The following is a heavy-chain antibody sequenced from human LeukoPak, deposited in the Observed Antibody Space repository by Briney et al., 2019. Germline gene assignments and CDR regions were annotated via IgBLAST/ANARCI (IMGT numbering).Heavy chain of an antibody. CDR2: IFYSGST. CDR3: ARDRLPDYDSSGYYYADAFDI. Sequence: SETLSLTCTVSGGSISTSSYYWGWVRQPPGKGLEWIGNIFYSGSTYYSPSLKSRVTISVDTSKNQFSLKLSSVTAADTAVYYCARDRLPDYDSSGYYYADAFDIWGQGTMVTVSS. CDR1: GGSISTSSYY. D-gene: IGHD3-22*01. V-gene: IGHV4-39*07. J-gene: IGHJ3*02.